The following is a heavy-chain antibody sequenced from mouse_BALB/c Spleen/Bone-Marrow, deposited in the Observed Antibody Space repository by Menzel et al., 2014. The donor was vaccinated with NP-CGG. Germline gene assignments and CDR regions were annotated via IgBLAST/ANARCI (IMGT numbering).Heavy chain of an antibody. D-gene: IGHD1-2*01. V-gene: IGHV1-7*01. J-gene: IGHJ2*01. CDR2: INPSTGYT. CDR3: ARSEVYGEFDY. CDR1: GYTFTSYW. Sequence: VQLQQSGTELAKPGASVKMSCKASGYTFTSYWMHWVKQRPGQGLEWIGYINPSTGYTEFYQNFKDKATLTADKSSSTAYMQQTNLTSENPEDEYCARSEVYGEFDYWGKGTTHTFSS.